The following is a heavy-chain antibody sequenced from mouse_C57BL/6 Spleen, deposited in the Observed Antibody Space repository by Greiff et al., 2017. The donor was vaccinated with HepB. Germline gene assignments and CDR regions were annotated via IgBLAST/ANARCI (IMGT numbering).Heavy chain of an antibody. Sequence: VQLQQPGAELVKPGASVKMSCKASGYTFTSYWITWVKQRPGQGLEWIGDIYPGSGSTNYNEKFKSKATLTVDTSSSTAYMQLSSLTSEDSAVYYCAREGDSSGYGGYYFDYGGQGTTLTVSS. V-gene: IGHV1-55*01. CDR3: AREGDSSGYGGYYFDY. CDR2: IYPGSGST. J-gene: IGHJ2*01. CDR1: GYTFTSYW. D-gene: IGHD3-2*02.